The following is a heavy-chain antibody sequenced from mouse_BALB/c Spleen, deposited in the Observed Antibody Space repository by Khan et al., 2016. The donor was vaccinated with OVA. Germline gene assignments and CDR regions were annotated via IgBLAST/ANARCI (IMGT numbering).Heavy chain of an antibody. V-gene: IGHV1S34*01. J-gene: IGHJ4*01. D-gene: IGHD2-3*01. Sequence: LVKTGASVKISCKTSGYSFTGYYMHWVKQSPGKSLEWIGYISCYNGATTYNQKFKGKATFTVDTSSSPAYMQFNSLTSEDSAVYYCARSHLSWLYAMDYWGQGTSVTVSS. CDR3: ARSHLSWLYAMDY. CDR1: GYSFTGYY. CDR2: ISCYNGAT.